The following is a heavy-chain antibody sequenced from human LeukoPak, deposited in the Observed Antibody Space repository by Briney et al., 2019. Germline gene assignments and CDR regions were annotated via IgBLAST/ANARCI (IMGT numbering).Heavy chain of an antibody. CDR1: GGSISTYY. CDR3: ARHLGSYLFES. J-gene: IGHJ4*02. Sequence: SETLSLTCTVSGGSISTYYWSWIRQPPGKGLEWIGDIYYSGSTNYNPSLKSRVTISVDTSKNQFSLKLTSVTAADTAVYYCARHLGSYLFESWGQGTLVTVSS. D-gene: IGHD2-21*01. CDR2: IYYSGST. V-gene: IGHV4-59*08.